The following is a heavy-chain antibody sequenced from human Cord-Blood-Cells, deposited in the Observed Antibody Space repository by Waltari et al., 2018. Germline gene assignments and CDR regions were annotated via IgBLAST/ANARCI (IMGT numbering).Heavy chain of an antibody. CDR1: GFTFSSYA. J-gene: IGHJ3*02. D-gene: IGHD3-22*01. CDR2: ISGGGGST. V-gene: IGHV3-23*01. CDR3: AKDYPRTTSYYYDSSGYHDAFDI. Sequence: EVQLLESGGGLVQPGGSLRLSCAASGFTFSSYAMSWVRKAPGKGMGWVSAISGGGGSTYYADSVKGRFTISRDNSKNTLYLQMNSLRAEDTAVYYCAKDYPRTTSYYYDSSGYHDAFDIWGQGTMVTVSS.